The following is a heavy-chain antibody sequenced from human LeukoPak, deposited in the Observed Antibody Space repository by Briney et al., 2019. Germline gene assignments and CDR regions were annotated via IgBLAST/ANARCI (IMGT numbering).Heavy chain of an antibody. D-gene: IGHD2-2*01. Sequence: PGGSLRLSCAASGFTFSSYWIHWVRHASGKGLVGVSHISSDGSSTSYADSVKGRFTISRDNAKNTLYLQMNSLRAEDTAVYYCAIALPPSISTPWKWGQGTLVTVSS. CDR3: AIALPPSISTPWK. CDR2: ISSDGSST. J-gene: IGHJ4*02. CDR1: GFTFSSYW. V-gene: IGHV3-74*01.